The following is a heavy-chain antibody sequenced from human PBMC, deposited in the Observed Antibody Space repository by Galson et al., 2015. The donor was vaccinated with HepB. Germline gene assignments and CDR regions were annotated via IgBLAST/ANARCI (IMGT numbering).Heavy chain of an antibody. CDR3: ECTSCLNDDAFDI. D-gene: IGHD2-2*01. CDR1: GFTFSSYA. Sequence: SLRLSCAASGFTFSSYAMHWVRQAPGKGLEWVAVIWYDGSNKYYADSVKGRFTISRDNSKNTLYLQMNSLRAEDTAVYYCECTSCLNDDAFDIWGQGTMVTVSS. J-gene: IGHJ3*02. CDR2: IWYDGSNK. V-gene: IGHV3-30*04.